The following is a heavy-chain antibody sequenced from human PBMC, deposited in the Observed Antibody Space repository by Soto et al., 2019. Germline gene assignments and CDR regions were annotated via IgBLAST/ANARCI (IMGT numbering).Heavy chain of an antibody. CDR1: GFTFSSYD. D-gene: IGHD6-13*01. Sequence: EVQLVESGGGLVQPGGSLRLSCAASGFTFSSYDMHWVRQATGKGLEWVSAIGTAGDTYYPGSVKGRFTISRENANNSLYLQMNSLRAGDTAVYYCARARSWDACDIWGQGTMVTVAS. CDR3: ARARSWDACDI. V-gene: IGHV3-13*01. CDR2: IGTAGDT. J-gene: IGHJ3*02.